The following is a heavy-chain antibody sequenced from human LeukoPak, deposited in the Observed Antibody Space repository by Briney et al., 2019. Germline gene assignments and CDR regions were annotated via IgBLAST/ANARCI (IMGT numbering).Heavy chain of an antibody. CDR2: IYYSGST. Sequence: SETLSLTCSVSGDSMTNYYWTWIRQSPGEGLEWIGYIYYSGSTNYNPSLKSRVTISLDASKNQFSLDLSSVTAADTAVYYCARELLSPSDWFGPWGQGTLVTVSS. D-gene: IGHD2-8*02. V-gene: IGHV4-59*12. J-gene: IGHJ5*02. CDR1: GDSMTNYY. CDR3: ARELLSPSDWFGP.